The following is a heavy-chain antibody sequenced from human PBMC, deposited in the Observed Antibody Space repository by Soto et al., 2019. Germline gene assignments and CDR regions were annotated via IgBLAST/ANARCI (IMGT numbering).Heavy chain of an antibody. CDR2: ISAYNGNT. Sequence: QVQLVQSGAEVKKPGASVKVSCKASGYTFTSYGISWVRQAPGQGLEWMGWISAYNGNTNYAQKLQGRVTMTTDTFTXXAYMELRSLRSDDTAVYYCARDPYDYVWGTYGMDVWGQGTTVTVSS. D-gene: IGHD3-16*01. J-gene: IGHJ6*02. V-gene: IGHV1-18*01. CDR1: GYTFTSYG. CDR3: ARDPYDYVWGTYGMDV.